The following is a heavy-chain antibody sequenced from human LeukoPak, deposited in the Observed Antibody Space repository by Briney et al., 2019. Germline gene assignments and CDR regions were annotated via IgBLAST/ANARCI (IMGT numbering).Heavy chain of an antibody. CDR2: IYYSGST. D-gene: IGHD3-10*01. J-gene: IGHJ6*02. CDR1: GGSISSSSYY. V-gene: IGHV4-39*01. Sequence: SETLSLTCTVSGGSISSSSYYWGWIRQPPGKGLEWIGSIYYSGSTYYNPSLKSRVTISVDTSKNQFSLKLSSVTAADTAVYYCASKGTNYYYGMDVWGQGTTVTVSS. CDR3: ASKGTNYYYGMDV.